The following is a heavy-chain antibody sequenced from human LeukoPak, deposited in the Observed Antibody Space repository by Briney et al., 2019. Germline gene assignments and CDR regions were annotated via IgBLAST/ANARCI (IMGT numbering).Heavy chain of an antibody. J-gene: IGHJ4*02. CDR2: INHSGST. CDR1: GGSFSGYY. Sequence: SETLSLTCAVYGGSFSGYYWSWIRQPPGKGLEWIGEINHSGSTNYNPSLKSRVTISVDTSKNQFSLKLSSVTAADTAVYYCARGYSGYDYVALDYWGQGTLVTVSS. D-gene: IGHD5-12*01. V-gene: IGHV4-34*01. CDR3: ARGYSGYDYVALDY.